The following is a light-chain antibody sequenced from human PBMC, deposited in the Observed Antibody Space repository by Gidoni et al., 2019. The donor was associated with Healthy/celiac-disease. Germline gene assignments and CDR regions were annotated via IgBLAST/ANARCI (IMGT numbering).Light chain of an antibody. J-gene: IGLJ2*01. CDR3: CSYAGSSTLV. Sequence: QSALNQPASVSGSPGQSLTISCTGTSSDVGSYNLVSWYQQHPGKAPKLMIYEGSKRPSGVSNRFSGSKSGNTASLTISGLQAEGEADYYCCSYAGSSTLVFGGGTKLTVL. CDR1: SSDVGSYNL. V-gene: IGLV2-23*01. CDR2: EGS.